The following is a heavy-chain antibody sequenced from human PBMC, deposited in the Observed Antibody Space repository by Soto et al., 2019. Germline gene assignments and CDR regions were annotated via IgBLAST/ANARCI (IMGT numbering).Heavy chain of an antibody. D-gene: IGHD6-19*01. CDR1: GFTFSSYA. CDR2: ISGSGGST. CDR3: AKDQAQWLVPSGKGMDV. J-gene: IGHJ6*02. V-gene: IGHV3-23*01. Sequence: QPGGSLRLSCAASGFTFSSYAMSWVRQAPGKGLEWVSAISGSGGSTYYADSVKGRFTISRDNSKNTLYLQMNSLRAEDTAVYYCAKDQAQWLVPSGKGMDVWGQGTTVTVSS.